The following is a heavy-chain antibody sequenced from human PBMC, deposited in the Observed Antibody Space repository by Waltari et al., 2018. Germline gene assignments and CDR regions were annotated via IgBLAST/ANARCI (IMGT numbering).Heavy chain of an antibody. J-gene: IGHJ4*02. CDR3: AREFIAVGGLYYFDF. CDR2: ISTSGGT. V-gene: IGHV4-61*02. Sequence: QVQLQESGPGLVKPTQTLSLICSVSGGSFGSGGYYWTWLRQPAGKGLEWIGRISTSGGTNSNPSLRSRVTISVDTSEKQFSLKLSSVTAAETAVYYCAREFIAVGGLYYFDFWGQGTLVTVSS. CDR1: GGSFGSGGYY. D-gene: IGHD6-19*01.